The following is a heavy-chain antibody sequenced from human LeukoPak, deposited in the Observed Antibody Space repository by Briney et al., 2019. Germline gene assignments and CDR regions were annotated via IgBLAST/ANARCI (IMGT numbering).Heavy chain of an antibody. CDR1: GGSISSGDYY. J-gene: IGHJ4*02. V-gene: IGHV4-30-4*01. CDR3: ARGRRGYSYGFFDY. D-gene: IGHD5-18*01. Sequence: SQTLSLTCTVSGGSISSGDYYWSWIRQPPGKGLEWIGYIYYSGSTYYNPSLKSRVTISVDTSKNQFSLKLSSVTAADTAVYYCARGRRGYSYGFFDYWGQGTLVTVSS. CDR2: IYYSGST.